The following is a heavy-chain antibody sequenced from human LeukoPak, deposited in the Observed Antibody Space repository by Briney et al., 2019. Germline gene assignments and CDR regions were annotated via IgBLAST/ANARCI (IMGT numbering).Heavy chain of an antibody. Sequence: SETLSLTCTVSGGSISSSTYYWAWIRQPPGKGLEWIGSIYYSGTTYYNPSLKSRVSISVDTSKNQFSLKLSSVTAADTALYYCAIDIVVVPPVRRGYTSGSRWFDSWGQGTLVTVSS. V-gene: IGHV4-39*07. CDR3: AIDIVVVPPVRRGYTSGSRWFDS. CDR2: IYYSGTT. CDR1: GGSISSSTYY. J-gene: IGHJ5*01. D-gene: IGHD2-2*01.